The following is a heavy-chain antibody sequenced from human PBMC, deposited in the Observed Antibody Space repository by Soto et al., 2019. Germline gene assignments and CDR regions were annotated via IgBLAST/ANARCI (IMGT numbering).Heavy chain of an antibody. CDR2: LSYDGSEK. CDR1: GFTFKNYG. Sequence: GGSLRLSCVVSGFTFKNYGMHWVRQAPGKGLEWVSVLSYDGSEKDYAASVRGRFTISRDNSKNTLYLQMNSLRTEDTAIYYCAKFPRGNYEPSWGQGXLLTVPS. CDR3: AKFPRGNYEPS. D-gene: IGHD3-3*01. J-gene: IGHJ5*02. V-gene: IGHV3-30*18.